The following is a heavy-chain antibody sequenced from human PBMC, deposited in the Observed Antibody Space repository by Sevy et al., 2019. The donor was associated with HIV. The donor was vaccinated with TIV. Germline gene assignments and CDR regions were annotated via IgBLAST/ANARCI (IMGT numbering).Heavy chain of an antibody. Sequence: GGSLRLSCAASGFTFSSYAIHWVRQAPGKGLEWVAVISYDGNNKYYAYAVKGRFTISRDNSKNTLFLQMNSLRAEDTAVYYCARDVSYYARSGYSFDYWGQGTVVTVSS. CDR3: ARDVSYYARSGYSFDY. CDR1: GFTFSSYA. J-gene: IGHJ4*02. V-gene: IGHV3-30-3*01. CDR2: ISYDGNNK. D-gene: IGHD3-22*01.